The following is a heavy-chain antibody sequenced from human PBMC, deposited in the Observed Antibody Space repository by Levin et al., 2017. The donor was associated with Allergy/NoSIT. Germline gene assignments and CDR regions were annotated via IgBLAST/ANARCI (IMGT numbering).Heavy chain of an antibody. Sequence: SLKISCAASGFTFDDYAMHWVRQAPGKGLEWVSGISWNSGSIGYADSVKGRFTISRDNAKNSLFLQMNGLRAEDTALYYCAKAGYSYGNHLLDYWGQGTLVTVSS. CDR3: AKAGYSYGNHLLDY. V-gene: IGHV3-9*01. CDR1: GFTFDDYA. J-gene: IGHJ4*02. CDR2: ISWNSGSI. D-gene: IGHD5-18*01.